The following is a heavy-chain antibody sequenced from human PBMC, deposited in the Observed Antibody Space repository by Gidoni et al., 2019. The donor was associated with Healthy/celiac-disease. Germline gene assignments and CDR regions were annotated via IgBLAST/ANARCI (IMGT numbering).Heavy chain of an antibody. D-gene: IGHD3-10*01. V-gene: IGHV3-30*18. Sequence: SSYGMHWVRQAPGKGLEWVAVISYDGSNKYYADSVKGRFTISRDNSKNTLYLQMNSLRAEDTAVYYCAKGLYGSGSVFDYWGQGTLVTVSS. J-gene: IGHJ4*02. CDR3: AKGLYGSGSVFDY. CDR2: ISYDGSNK. CDR1: SSYG.